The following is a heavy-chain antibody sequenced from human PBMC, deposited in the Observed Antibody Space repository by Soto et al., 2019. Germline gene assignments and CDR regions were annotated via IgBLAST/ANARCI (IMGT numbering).Heavy chain of an antibody. Sequence: EVQLLESGGGLIQPGGSLRLSCAASGFTFSSYAMTWVRQAPGKGLEWVSAVSGRDGNTYYADSVKGRFTVSRDSSKDTLSLQMNSLRAEDTAVYFCAKGHGPGNYGMDVWGPGTTVTGSS. CDR3: AKGHGPGNYGMDV. J-gene: IGHJ6*02. CDR1: GFTFSSYA. CDR2: VSGRDGNT. V-gene: IGHV3-23*01.